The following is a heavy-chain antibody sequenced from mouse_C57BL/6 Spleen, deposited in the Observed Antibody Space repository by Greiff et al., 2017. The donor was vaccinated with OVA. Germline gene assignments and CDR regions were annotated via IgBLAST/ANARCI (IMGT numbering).Heavy chain of an antibody. V-gene: IGHV5-16*01. CDR3: AREGTGTLDY. J-gene: IGHJ2*01. CDR2: INYDGSST. CDR1: GFTFSDYY. Sequence: EVKLMESEGGLVQPGSSMKLSCTASGFTFSDYYMAWVRQVPEKGLEWVANINYDGSSTYYLDSLKSRFIISRDNAKNILYLQMSSLKSEDTATYYCAREGTGTLDYWGQGTTLTVSS. D-gene: IGHD4-1*01.